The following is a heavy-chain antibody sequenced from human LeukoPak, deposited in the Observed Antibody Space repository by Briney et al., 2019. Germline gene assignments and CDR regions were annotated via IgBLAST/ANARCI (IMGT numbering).Heavy chain of an antibody. CDR2: IIPIFGTA. D-gene: IGHD4-23*01. J-gene: IGHJ4*02. CDR3: ARDFYGGNGFDS. Sequence: SVKVSCKASGGTFSSYAISWVRQAPGQGLEWMGGIIPIFGTANYAQKFQGRVTITADESTSTAYMELSSLRSEDTAVYYCARDFYGGNGFDSWGQGSLVTVSS. CDR1: GGTFSSYA. V-gene: IGHV1-69*13.